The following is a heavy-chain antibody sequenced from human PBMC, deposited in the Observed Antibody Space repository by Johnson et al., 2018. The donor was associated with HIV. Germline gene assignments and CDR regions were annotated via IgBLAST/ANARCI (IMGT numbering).Heavy chain of an antibody. D-gene: IGHD4-17*01. CDR1: GFTFRNFG. J-gene: IGHJ3*02. CDR3: ARESTATRGDAFEI. CDR2: IRFDGNNK. V-gene: IGHV3-30*02. Sequence: QVQLVESGGGVVQPGGSLTLSCVASGFTFRNFGIHWVRQAPGKGLEWVAFIRFDGNNKYYADSLKGRFAISRDNSRNTLDLRMDSLRVEDTAVYYCARESTATRGDAFEIWGEGAVVTVSS.